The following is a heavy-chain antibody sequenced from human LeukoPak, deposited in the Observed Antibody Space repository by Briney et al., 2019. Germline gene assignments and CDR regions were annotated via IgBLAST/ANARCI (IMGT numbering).Heavy chain of an antibody. Sequence: GGSLRLSCVASGFTFSTYTMYWVRHPPGKRLEWVSIIGSSGGGIHYADSVKGRFTISRDNSKNALYLQMNSLRVEDTAVYYCAIDPNWGTHSWGQGVLVTVSS. V-gene: IGHV3-23*01. CDR3: AIDPNWGTHS. CDR1: GFTFSTYT. J-gene: IGHJ4*02. CDR2: IGSSGGGI. D-gene: IGHD7-27*01.